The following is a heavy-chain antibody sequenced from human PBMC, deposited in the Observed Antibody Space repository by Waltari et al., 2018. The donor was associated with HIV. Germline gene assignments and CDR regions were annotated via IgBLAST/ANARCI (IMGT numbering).Heavy chain of an antibody. J-gene: IGHJ5*02. D-gene: IGHD3-10*01. CDR1: AYTFTSYH. CDR3: ARGPYYYGSGSYWFDP. Sequence: QVQLVQSGADVKKPGASVTVSCKASAYTFTSYHLNWLRQATGQGLEWMGWMNPNSGNTGYAQKFQGRVTMTRNTSISTAYMELSSLRSEDTAVYYCARGPYYYGSGSYWFDPWGQGTLVTVSS. CDR2: MNPNSGNT. V-gene: IGHV1-8*01.